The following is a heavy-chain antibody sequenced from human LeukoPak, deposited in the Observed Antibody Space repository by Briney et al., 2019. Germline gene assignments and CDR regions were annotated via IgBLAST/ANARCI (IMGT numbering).Heavy chain of an antibody. CDR3: ATANYYGSSRVIDY. CDR1: GYTLTELS. D-gene: IGHD3-10*01. Sequence: ASVKVSCKASGYTLTELSMHWVRQAPGKGLEWMGGFDPEDGETIYAQKFQGRVTMTEDTSTDTAYMELSSLRSEDTAVYYCATANYYGSSRVIDYWGQGTLVTVSS. V-gene: IGHV1-24*01. CDR2: FDPEDGET. J-gene: IGHJ4*02.